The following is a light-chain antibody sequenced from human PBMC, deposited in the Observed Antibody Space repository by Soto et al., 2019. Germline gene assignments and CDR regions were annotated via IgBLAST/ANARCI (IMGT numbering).Light chain of an antibody. Sequence: EIVMTQSPATLSVSPGERATLSCRASQSVSSNLAWYQQKPGQAPRLLIYGASTRATGIPARFSGSGSGTEFTLTISSLQSEDFAVYYCQQYNNWPRTWTFGPGTKVEIK. CDR1: QSVSSN. CDR3: QQYNNWPRTWT. V-gene: IGKV3-15*01. CDR2: GAS. J-gene: IGKJ1*01.